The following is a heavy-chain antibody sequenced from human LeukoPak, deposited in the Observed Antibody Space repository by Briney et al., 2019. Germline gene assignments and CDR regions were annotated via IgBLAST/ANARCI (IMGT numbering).Heavy chain of an antibody. V-gene: IGHV3-23*01. CDR3: AKDRPPRADIVAVPAAMHY. CDR1: GFTFSSYA. CDR2: IRGSGGST. Sequence: GGSLRLSCAASGFTFSSYAMSWVRQAPGKGVEWVSAIRGSGGSTYYADSVKGRFTISRDNSKNTLYLQMNSLRAEDTAVYYCAKDRPPRADIVAVPAAMHYWGQGTLVTVSS. D-gene: IGHD2-2*01. J-gene: IGHJ4*02.